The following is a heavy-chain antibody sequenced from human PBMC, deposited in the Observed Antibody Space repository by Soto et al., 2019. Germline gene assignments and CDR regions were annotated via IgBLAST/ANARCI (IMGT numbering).Heavy chain of an antibody. D-gene: IGHD6-19*01. CDR1: GFAFSSYA. Sequence: EVQLLESGGGLVQPGGSLKLSCTASGFAFSSYAMNWVRQAPGKGLEWVSVISGSGGSTYFADSVKGRFTISRDNSKNTLYLQMNSLRAEDTAVYYYASRTSGWYFDYWGQGTLLTVSS. CDR2: ISGSGGST. CDR3: ASRTSGWYFDY. V-gene: IGHV3-23*01. J-gene: IGHJ4*02.